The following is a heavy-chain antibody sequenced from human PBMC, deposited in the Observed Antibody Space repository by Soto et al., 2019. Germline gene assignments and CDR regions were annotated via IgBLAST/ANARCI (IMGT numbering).Heavy chain of an antibody. Sequence: EVQLVESGGGLVQPGGSLRLSCAASGFTVRSNYMNWVRQPPGMGLEWLSVIYSDGDTYYSASVKGRFTISRDTSKNTLYLQLNSLRAEDTAIYYCARDNDYSNYFDYWGQGTPVAVSS. J-gene: IGHJ4*02. V-gene: IGHV3-66*01. CDR3: ARDNDYSNYFDY. D-gene: IGHD4-4*01. CDR1: GFTVRSNY. CDR2: IYSDGDT.